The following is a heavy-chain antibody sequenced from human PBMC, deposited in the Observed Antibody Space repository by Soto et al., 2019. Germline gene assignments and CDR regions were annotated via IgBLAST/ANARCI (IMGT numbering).Heavy chain of an antibody. J-gene: IGHJ2*01. CDR2: ISYDGSNK. CDR1: GFTFSSYA. CDR3: ARHPLRGVVVAATFWYFDL. V-gene: IGHV3-30-3*01. D-gene: IGHD2-15*01. Sequence: GGSLRLSCAASGFTFSSYAMHWVRQAPGKGLEWVAVISYDGSNKYYADSVKGRFTISRDNSKNTLYLQMNSLRAEDTAVYYCARHPLRGVVVAATFWYFDLWGRGTLVTVSS.